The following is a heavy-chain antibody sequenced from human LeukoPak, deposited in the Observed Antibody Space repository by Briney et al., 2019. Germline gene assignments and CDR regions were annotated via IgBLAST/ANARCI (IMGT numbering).Heavy chain of an antibody. Sequence: GGSLRLSCAASGFTFSSYSMNWVRQAPGKGLEWVSSISSSSSYIYYADSVKGRFTISRDNAKNSPYLQMNSLRAEDTAVYYCARSRTSSFFDYWGQGTLVTVSS. CDR2: ISSSSSYI. CDR1: GFTFSSYS. CDR3: ARSRTSSFFDY. J-gene: IGHJ4*02. V-gene: IGHV3-21*01. D-gene: IGHD6-6*01.